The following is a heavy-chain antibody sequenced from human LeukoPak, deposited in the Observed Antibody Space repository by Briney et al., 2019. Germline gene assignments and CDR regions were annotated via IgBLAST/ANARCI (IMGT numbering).Heavy chain of an antibody. CDR1: GFTFSNYN. CDR3: ARDLPGPPLYYFDY. V-gene: IGHV3-21*01. CDR2: ISVSSDYI. J-gene: IGHJ4*02. Sequence: GGSLRLSCAASGFTFSNYNMNWVRQAPGKGLEWVSSISVSSDYIYYADSVKGRFTISRDNAKNSLYLQMNSLRAEDTAVYYCARDLPGPPLYYFDYWGQGTLVTVSS.